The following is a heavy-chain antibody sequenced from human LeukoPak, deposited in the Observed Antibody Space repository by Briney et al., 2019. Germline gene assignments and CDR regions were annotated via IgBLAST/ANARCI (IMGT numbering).Heavy chain of an antibody. Sequence: SETLSLTCAVSGGSISSGGYSWSWIRQPPGKGLEWIGYIYHSGSTYYNPSLKSRVTISVDRSKNQFSLKLSSVTAADTAVYYCARGGITMVRGVKGSWFDPWGQGTLVTVSS. J-gene: IGHJ5*02. V-gene: IGHV4-30-2*01. CDR3: ARGGITMVRGVKGSWFDP. CDR1: GGSISSGGYS. D-gene: IGHD3-10*01. CDR2: IYHSGST.